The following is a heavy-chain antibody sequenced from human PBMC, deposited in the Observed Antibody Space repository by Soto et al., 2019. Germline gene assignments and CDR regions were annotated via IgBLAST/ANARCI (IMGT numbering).Heavy chain of an antibody. Sequence: QVQLVQSGAEVKKPGASVKVSCKASGYTFTSYGISWVRQAPGQGLEWMGWISAYNGNTNYAQKLQGRVTMTTDTSTSSAYMALRSLRSDDTAVYYCARDPGGRYCSSTSCYTDAYYYYGMDVWGQGTTVTVSS. J-gene: IGHJ6*02. CDR3: ARDPGGRYCSSTSCYTDAYYYYGMDV. D-gene: IGHD2-2*02. CDR1: GYTFTSYG. CDR2: ISAYNGNT. V-gene: IGHV1-18*01.